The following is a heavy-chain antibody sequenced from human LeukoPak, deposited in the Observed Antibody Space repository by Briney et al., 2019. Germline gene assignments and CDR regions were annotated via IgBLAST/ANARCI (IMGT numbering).Heavy chain of an antibody. V-gene: IGHV3-21*01. CDR3: ARGSSGWYVWFDP. D-gene: IGHD6-19*01. Sequence: GRSLRLSCAASGFTFSSYGMNWVRQAPGKGLEWVSSISSSSSYIYYADSVKGRFTISRDNAKNSLYLQMNSLRAEDTAVYYCARGSSGWYVWFDPWGQGTLVTVSS. J-gene: IGHJ5*02. CDR2: ISSSSSYI. CDR1: GFTFSSYG.